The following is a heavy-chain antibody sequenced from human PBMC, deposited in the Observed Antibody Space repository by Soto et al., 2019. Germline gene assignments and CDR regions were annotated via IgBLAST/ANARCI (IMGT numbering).Heavy chain of an antibody. V-gene: IGHV3-30-3*01. D-gene: IGHD5-12*01. Sequence: GGSLRLSCAASGFTFSSYAMHWVRQAPGKGLEWVAVISYDGSNKYYADSVKGRFTISRDNSKNTLYLQMNSLRAEDTAVYYCARVWVATIYYFDYWGQGTLVTVSS. CDR2: ISYDGSNK. J-gene: IGHJ4*02. CDR1: GFTFSSYA. CDR3: ARVWVATIYYFDY.